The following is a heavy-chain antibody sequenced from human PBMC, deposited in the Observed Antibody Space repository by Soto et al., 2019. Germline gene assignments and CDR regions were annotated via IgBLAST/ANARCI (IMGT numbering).Heavy chain of an antibody. Sequence: GGSLRLSCAASGFTFSSYSMNWVRQAPGKGLEWVSYISSSSSTIYYADSVKGRFTISRDNAKNSLYLQMNSLRDEDTAVYYCARASAGGDKRWFYYYGMDVWGQGTTVTVSS. CDR3: ARASAGGDKRWFYYYGMDV. J-gene: IGHJ6*02. V-gene: IGHV3-48*02. CDR2: ISSSSSTI. D-gene: IGHD4-17*01. CDR1: GFTFSSYS.